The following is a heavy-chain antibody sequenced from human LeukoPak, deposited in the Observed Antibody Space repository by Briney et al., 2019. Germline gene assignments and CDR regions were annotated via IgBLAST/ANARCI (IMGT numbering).Heavy chain of an antibody. V-gene: IGHV4-4*02. J-gene: IGHJ4*02. CDR2: IYHSGST. D-gene: IGHD2-15*01. CDR3: AKGPALGYCSGGSCYWLDY. Sequence: PSGTLSLTYAVSGGSISSSNWWSWVRQPPGKGLEWIGEIYHSGSTNYNPSLKSRVTISVDKSKNQFSLKLSSVTAADTAVYYCAKGPALGYCSGGSCYWLDYWGQGTLVTVSS. CDR1: GGSISSSNW.